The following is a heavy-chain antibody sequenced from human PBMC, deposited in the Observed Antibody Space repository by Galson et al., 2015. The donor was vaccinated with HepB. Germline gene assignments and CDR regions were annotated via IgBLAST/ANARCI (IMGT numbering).Heavy chain of an antibody. J-gene: IGHJ6*02. CDR3: ARTYYDFWSGYETVYYGMDV. D-gene: IGHD3-3*01. Sequence: SVKVSCKASGYTFTSYAMHWVRQAPGQRLEWMGWINAGIGNTKYSQKFQGRVTITRDTSASTAYMELSSLRSEDTAVYYCARTYYDFWSGYETVYYGMDVWGQGTTVTVSS. V-gene: IGHV1-3*01. CDR2: INAGIGNT. CDR1: GYTFTSYA.